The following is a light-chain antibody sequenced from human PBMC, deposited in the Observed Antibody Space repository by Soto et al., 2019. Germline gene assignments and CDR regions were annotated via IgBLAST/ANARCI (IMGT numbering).Light chain of an antibody. CDR3: QQSYSSPRT. Sequence: DIPMTQFPSSLSASVGDRVTITCRASQSISSYLNWYQQKPGKAPKLLIYGASNLQSGVPSRFSGSGSGTDFTLTISSLQPEDFAAYFCQQSYSSPRTFGQGTRVEVK. V-gene: IGKV1-39*01. J-gene: IGKJ1*01. CDR2: GAS. CDR1: QSISSY.